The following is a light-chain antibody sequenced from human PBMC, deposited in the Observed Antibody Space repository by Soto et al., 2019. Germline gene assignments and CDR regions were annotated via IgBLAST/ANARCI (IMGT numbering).Light chain of an antibody. CDR3: QQYDNRPPFT. CDR1: QGVSSN. CDR2: GAS. J-gene: IGKJ3*01. V-gene: IGKV3-15*01. Sequence: EVAMTQSPATLSVSPGERAILSCRTSQGVSSNLAWYQQKPGLPPRLLIYGASTRATGIPDRFSGSGSGTEFTLTISSLQSEDFAVYYCQQYDNRPPFTFGPGTKVDIK.